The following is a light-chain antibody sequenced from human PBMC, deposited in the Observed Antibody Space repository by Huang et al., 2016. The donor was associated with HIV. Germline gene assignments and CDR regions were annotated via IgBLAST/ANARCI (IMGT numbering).Light chain of an antibody. V-gene: IGKV1-33*01. CDR2: DAS. CDR3: QQYDNLPRT. J-gene: IGKJ2*01. Sequence: DIQMTQSPSSLSASVGDRVTITCQASQDISNYLNWYQQKPGKAPKFLIYDASNLETVVPSRFSGSGSGTDFTFTISRLQPEDIATYYCQQYDNLPRTFGQGTKLEIK. CDR1: QDISNY.